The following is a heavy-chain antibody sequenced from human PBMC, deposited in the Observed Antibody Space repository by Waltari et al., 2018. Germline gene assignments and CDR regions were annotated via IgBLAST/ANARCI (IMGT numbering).Heavy chain of an antibody. CDR2: INAGNGNT. CDR3: ARAGYYDILTGYYTAFYFDY. Sequence: QVQLVQSGAEVKKPGASVKVSCKASGYTFTSYAMHWVRQAPGQRLGWMGWINAGNGNTKYSQKFQGRVTITRDTSASTAYMELSSLRSEDTAVYYCARAGYYDILTGYYTAFYFDYWGQGTLVTVSS. V-gene: IGHV1-3*01. J-gene: IGHJ4*02. D-gene: IGHD3-9*01. CDR1: GYTFTSYA.